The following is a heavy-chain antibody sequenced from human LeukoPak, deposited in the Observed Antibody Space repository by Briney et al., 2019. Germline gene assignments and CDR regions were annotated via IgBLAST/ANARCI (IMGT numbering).Heavy chain of an antibody. CDR2: IKGDGSET. CDR1: GFMFSGYW. CDR3: AREEVKSFDN. Sequence: GGSLSLSCAASGFMFSGYWMTWVRQAPGKGLEWVANIKGDGSETSYVTSVRGRFTISRGNAKNSLYLQMNNLRVEDTAVYYCAREEVKSFDNWGQGTLVTVSS. J-gene: IGHJ5*02. V-gene: IGHV3-7*03.